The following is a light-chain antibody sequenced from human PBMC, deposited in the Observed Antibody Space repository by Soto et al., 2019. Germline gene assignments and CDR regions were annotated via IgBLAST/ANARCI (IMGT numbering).Light chain of an antibody. V-gene: IGKV3-20*01. J-gene: IGKJ1*01. CDR2: GAS. Sequence: EIVFTQSPGTLSLSPGERATLSCRASQSVSSSYLAWYQQKPGQAPRLLIYGASSRATGIPDRFSGSGSGTDFTLTISRLXPEDFAVYYCQQYGSSPPTETFGQGTKVDIK. CDR1: QSVSSSY. CDR3: QQYGSSPPTET.